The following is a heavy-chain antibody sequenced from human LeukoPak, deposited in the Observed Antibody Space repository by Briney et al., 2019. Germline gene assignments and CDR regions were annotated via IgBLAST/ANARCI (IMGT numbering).Heavy chain of an antibody. V-gene: IGHV3-23*01. Sequence: GGSLRLSCAASGFTFSSYAMSWVRQAPGKGLEWVSAISGSGGSTYYADSVKGRFTISRDNSKNTLYLQMDSLRAEDTAVYYCAKLRFLEWLLGFDYWGQGTLVTVSS. CDR3: AKLRFLEWLLGFDY. CDR2: ISGSGGST. D-gene: IGHD3-3*01. J-gene: IGHJ4*02. CDR1: GFTFSSYA.